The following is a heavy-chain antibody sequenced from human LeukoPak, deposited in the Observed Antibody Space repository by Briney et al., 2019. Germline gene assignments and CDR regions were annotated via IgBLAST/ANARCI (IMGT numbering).Heavy chain of an antibody. CDR1: GYSISSGYY. D-gene: IGHD6-19*01. CDR2: IYHSGST. J-gene: IGHJ5*02. V-gene: IGHV4-38-2*02. Sequence: SETLSLTCTVSGYSISSGYYWGWIRQPPGKGLEWIGSIYHSGSTYYNPSLKSRVTISVDTSKNQFSLKLSSVTAADTAVYYCARDRIAVADPPNWFDPWGQGTLVTVSS. CDR3: ARDRIAVADPPNWFDP.